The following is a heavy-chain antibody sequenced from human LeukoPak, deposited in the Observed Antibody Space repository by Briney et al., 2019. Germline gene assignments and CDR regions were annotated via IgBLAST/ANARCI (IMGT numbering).Heavy chain of an antibody. V-gene: IGHV3-7*01. J-gene: IGHJ4*02. D-gene: IGHD6-19*01. CDR2: LKQDGNEK. Sequence: PGGSLRLSCAASGFTFSSYWMSWVRQAPGKGLEWVANLKQDGNEKYYVHSVRGRFTISRDNAKNSLYLQMNSLRAEDTAVYYCARDPGSGPDDPFDYWGQGTLVTVSS. CDR1: GFTFSSYW. CDR3: ARDPGSGPDDPFDY.